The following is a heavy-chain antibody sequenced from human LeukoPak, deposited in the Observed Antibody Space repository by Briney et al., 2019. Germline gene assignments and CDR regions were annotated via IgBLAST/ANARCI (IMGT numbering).Heavy chain of an antibody. Sequence: GGSLRLSCAASGFTFSHFWMHWVRQVPGKGLVWVSRISNDGSRTAYADSVKGRFTISRDNAKNSLYLQMNSLRAEDTAVYYCARGSSNSFDYWGQGTLVTVSS. CDR1: GFTFSHFW. V-gene: IGHV3-74*01. J-gene: IGHJ4*02. CDR2: ISNDGSRT. D-gene: IGHD2-2*01. CDR3: ARGSSNSFDY.